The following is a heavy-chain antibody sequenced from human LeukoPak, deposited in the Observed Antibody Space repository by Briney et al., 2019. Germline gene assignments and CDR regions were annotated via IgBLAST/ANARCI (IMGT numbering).Heavy chain of an antibody. V-gene: IGHV4-61*02. CDR1: GGSISSSSYY. D-gene: IGHD2-2*01. CDR2: IYTSGST. J-gene: IGHJ4*02. CDR3: ARGVVPAYFDY. Sequence: PSETLSLTCTVSGGSISSSSYYWSWIRQPAGKGLEWIGRIYTSGSTNYNPSLKSRVTISVDTSKNQFSLKLSSVTAADTAVYYCARGVVPAYFDYWGQGTLVTVSS.